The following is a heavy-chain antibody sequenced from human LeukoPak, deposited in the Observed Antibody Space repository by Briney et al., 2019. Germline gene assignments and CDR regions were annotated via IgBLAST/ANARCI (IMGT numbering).Heavy chain of an antibody. Sequence: QPGGSLKLSCAASGFTFSGSAIHWVRQASGKGLEWVGRIRSKANSYATAYAASVKGRFTISRDDSKNTAYLQMNSLKTEDTAVYYCTRGVRDFIDYWGQGTLVTVSS. D-gene: IGHD3-10*01. CDR2: IRSKANSYAT. V-gene: IGHV3-73*01. J-gene: IGHJ4*02. CDR1: GFTFSGSA. CDR3: TRGVRDFIDY.